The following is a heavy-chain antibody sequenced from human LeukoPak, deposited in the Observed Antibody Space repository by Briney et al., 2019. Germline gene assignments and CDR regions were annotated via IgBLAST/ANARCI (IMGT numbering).Heavy chain of an antibody. CDR3: AGGGNSGSYFEG. J-gene: IGHJ4*02. Sequence: SETLSLTCTVSGGSINNYYWNWIRQPAGKGLEWIGHIYASGTTNYNPSLNSRVTMSVDASKNQFSLMLTSVTAADTAVYYCAGGGNSGSYFEGWGRGTLVTVSS. D-gene: IGHD6-19*01. CDR2: IYASGTT. V-gene: IGHV4-4*07. CDR1: GGSINNYY.